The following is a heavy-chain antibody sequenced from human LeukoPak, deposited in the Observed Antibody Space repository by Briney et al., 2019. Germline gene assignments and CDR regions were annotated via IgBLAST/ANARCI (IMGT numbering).Heavy chain of an antibody. CDR2: ISSSGSTI. Sequence: GGSLRLSCAASGFTFSDYYMSWIRQAPGKGLEWVSYISSSGSTIYYADSVKGRFTISRDNAKNSLYLQMNSLRAEDTAVYYCAKSEGYDSSAFDIWGQGTMVTVSS. V-gene: IGHV3-11*01. CDR1: GFTFSDYY. CDR3: AKSEGYDSSAFDI. J-gene: IGHJ3*02. D-gene: IGHD3-22*01.